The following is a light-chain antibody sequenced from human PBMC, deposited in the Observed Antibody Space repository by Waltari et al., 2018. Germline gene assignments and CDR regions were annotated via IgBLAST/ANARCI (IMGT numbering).Light chain of an antibody. Sequence: EIVMTQSPATLSVSPGERANLSCRASQSVSSYLAWYQQKPGQAPRLLIYGASTRATGIPARFSGSGSGTEFTLTISSLQSEDFAIYYCQQYNNWPGTFGQGTKVVIK. V-gene: IGKV3-15*01. CDR1: QSVSSY. CDR2: GAS. CDR3: QQYNNWPGT. J-gene: IGKJ1*01.